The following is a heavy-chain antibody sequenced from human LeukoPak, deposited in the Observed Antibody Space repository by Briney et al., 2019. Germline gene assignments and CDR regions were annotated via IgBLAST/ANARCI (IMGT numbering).Heavy chain of an antibody. V-gene: IGHV4-4*07. CDR1: GGSTSGYY. D-gene: IGHD3-3*01. CDR3: ARGPLLYYDFWSGQEGGVFDY. J-gene: IGHJ4*02. CDR2: IYTSGST. Sequence: PSETLSLTCTVSGGSTSGYYWSWIRQPAGKGLEWIGRIYTSGSTNYNPSLKSRVTISVDTSKNQFSLKLSSVTAADTAVYYCARGPLLYYDFWSGQEGGVFDYWGQGTLVTVSS.